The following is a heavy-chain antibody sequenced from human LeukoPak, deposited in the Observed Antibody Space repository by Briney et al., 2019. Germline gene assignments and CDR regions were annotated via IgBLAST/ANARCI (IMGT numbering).Heavy chain of an antibody. CDR1: GFTFDDYA. V-gene: IGHV3-9*03. Sequence: GGSLRPSCAASGFTFDDYAMHWVLQAPGKGLEWVSGISWNSGSIGYADSVKGRFTISRDNAKNSLYLQMNSLRAEDMALYYCAKEGREGLGYYFDYWGQGTLVTVSS. CDR2: ISWNSGSI. D-gene: IGHD1-26*01. CDR3: AKEGREGLGYYFDY. J-gene: IGHJ4*02.